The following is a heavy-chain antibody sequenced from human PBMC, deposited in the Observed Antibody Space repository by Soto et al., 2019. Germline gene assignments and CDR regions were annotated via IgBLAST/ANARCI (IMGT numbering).Heavy chain of an antibody. J-gene: IGHJ5*02. CDR3: ARGSILAANVWLIAWFDP. CDR2: INPSGGST. V-gene: IGHV1-46*04. CDR1: GYTFTSYY. Sequence: ASVKVSCKASGYTFTSYYMHWVRQAPGQGLEWMGIINPSGGSTSYAQKLQGRVTMTRDTSTSTVYVELSSMRSEDTAVYYCARGSILAANVWLIAWFDPWGQGTLVTVSS. D-gene: IGHD2-2*01.